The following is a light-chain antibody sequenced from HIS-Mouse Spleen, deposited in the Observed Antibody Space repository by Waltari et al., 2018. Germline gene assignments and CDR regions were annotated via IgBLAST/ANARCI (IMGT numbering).Light chain of an antibody. V-gene: IGLV2-23*01. CDR1: SRHVGSFNL. CDR3: CSYAGSNNYVV. Sequence: QSALTQPASVSWSPGQSITISCTGHSRHVGSFNLVSWYQHHPGKAPKPMIYEGSKRPSGVSNRFSGSKSGNTASLTISGLQAEDEADYYCCSYAGSNNYVVFGGGTKLTVL. CDR2: EGS. J-gene: IGLJ2*01.